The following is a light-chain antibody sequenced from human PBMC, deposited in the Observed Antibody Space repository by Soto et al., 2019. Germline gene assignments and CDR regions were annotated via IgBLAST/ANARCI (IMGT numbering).Light chain of an antibody. CDR2: GAS. CDR1: QSVSSSS. CDR3: QHYGRTPLT. V-gene: IGKV3-20*01. J-gene: IGKJ4*01. Sequence: YTGVGAAPSKKASQSVSSSSLAWYQQKPGQAPRLLIYGASSRATGIPDRFSGSGSGTDFTRSISILEPEVFAVDECQHYGRTPLTLCGGTKVDIK.